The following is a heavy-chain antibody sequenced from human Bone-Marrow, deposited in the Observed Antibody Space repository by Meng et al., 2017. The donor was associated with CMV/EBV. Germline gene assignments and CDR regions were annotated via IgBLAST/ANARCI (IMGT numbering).Heavy chain of an antibody. CDR2: ISGSGGST. CDR1: GFTFSSYA. D-gene: IGHD4-17*01. J-gene: IGHJ4*02. Sequence: SGFTFSSYAMSWVRQAPGKGLEWVSAISGSGGSTYYADSVKGRFTISRDNSKNTLYLQMNSLRAEDTAVYYCAKNVRMTTVTTDLDYWGQGALVTVSS. CDR3: AKNVRMTTVTTDLDY. V-gene: IGHV3-23*01.